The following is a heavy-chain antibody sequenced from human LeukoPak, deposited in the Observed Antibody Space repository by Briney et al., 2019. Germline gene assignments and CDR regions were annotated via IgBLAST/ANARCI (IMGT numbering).Heavy chain of an antibody. V-gene: IGHV4-31*03. CDR3: ASLYYYGSGSYEN. CDR2: IYYSGST. D-gene: IGHD3-10*01. Sequence: SETLSLTCTVSGGSISSGGYSWSWIRQHPGKGLEWIGYIYYSGSTYYNPSLKSRVTISVDTSKNQFSLKLSSVTAADTAVYYCASLYYYGSGSYENWGQGTLVTVSS. J-gene: IGHJ4*02. CDR1: GGSISSGGYS.